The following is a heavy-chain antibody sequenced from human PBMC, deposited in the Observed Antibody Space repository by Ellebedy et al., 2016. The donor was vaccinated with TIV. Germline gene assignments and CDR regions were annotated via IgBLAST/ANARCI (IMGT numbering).Heavy chain of an antibody. Sequence: AASVKVSCKASGFTFTSSAVQWVRQARGQRLEWIGWIVVGSGNTNYAQKFQGRVTMTRDTSISTAYMELSRLRSDDTAVYYCATANGDYVGYWGQGTLVTVSS. CDR2: IVVGSGNT. CDR3: ATANGDYVGY. D-gene: IGHD4-17*01. CDR1: GFTFTSSA. J-gene: IGHJ4*02. V-gene: IGHV1-58*01.